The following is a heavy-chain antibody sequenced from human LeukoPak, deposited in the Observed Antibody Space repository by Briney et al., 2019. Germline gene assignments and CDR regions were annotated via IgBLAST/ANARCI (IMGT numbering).Heavy chain of an antibody. Sequence: ASVKVSCKASGYTFTGYYMHWVRQAPGQGLEWMGWINPNSGGTNYAQKFQGRVTMTRDTSISTAYMELSRLRSDDTAVYYCAKWDLVENAFDIWGQGTLVTVSS. V-gene: IGHV1-2*02. D-gene: IGHD1-26*01. J-gene: IGHJ3*02. CDR1: GYTFTGYY. CDR3: AKWDLVENAFDI. CDR2: INPNSGGT.